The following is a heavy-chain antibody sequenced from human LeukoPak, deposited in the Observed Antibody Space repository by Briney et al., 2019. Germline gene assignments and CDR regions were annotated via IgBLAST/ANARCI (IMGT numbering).Heavy chain of an antibody. D-gene: IGHD3-22*01. J-gene: IGHJ3*02. V-gene: IGHV1-69*13. CDR1: GGTLSSYA. CDR2: IIPIFGTA. CDR3: ARDSGPYYYDSSGFRAFDI. Sequence: ASVKVSCKASGGTLSSYAISWVRQAPGQGLEWMGGIIPIFGTANYAQKFQGRVTITADESTSTAYMELSSLRSEDTAVYYCARDSGPYYYDSSGFRAFDIWGQGTMVTVSS.